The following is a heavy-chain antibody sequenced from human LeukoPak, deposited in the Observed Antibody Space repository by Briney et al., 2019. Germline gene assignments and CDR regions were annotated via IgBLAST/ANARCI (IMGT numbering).Heavy chain of an antibody. Sequence: GGPLRLSCAASGFTFSSYWMSWVRQAPGKGLEWVANIKQDGSEKYYVDSVKGRFTISRDNAKNSLYLQMNSLRAEDTAVYYCASTRSGYYFDYWGQGTLVTVSS. CDR2: IKQDGSEK. CDR3: ASTRSGYYFDY. CDR1: GFTFSSYW. D-gene: IGHD6-19*01. V-gene: IGHV3-7*01. J-gene: IGHJ4*02.